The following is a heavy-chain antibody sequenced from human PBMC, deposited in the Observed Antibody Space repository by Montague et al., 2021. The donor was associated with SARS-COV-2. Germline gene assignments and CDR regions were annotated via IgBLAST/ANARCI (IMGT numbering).Heavy chain of an antibody. CDR1: GFTFSSYG. D-gene: IGHD3-3*01. CDR2: ISSSSSYI. J-gene: IGHJ4*02. CDR3: ARDARYDFWSGYYFDY. Sequence: SLRLSCAASGFTFSSYGMNWVRQAPGKGLEWVSSISSSSSYIYYADSVKGRFTISRDNAKNSLYLQMDSLRAEDTAVYYCARDARYDFWSGYYFDYWGQGTLVTVSS. V-gene: IGHV3-21*01.